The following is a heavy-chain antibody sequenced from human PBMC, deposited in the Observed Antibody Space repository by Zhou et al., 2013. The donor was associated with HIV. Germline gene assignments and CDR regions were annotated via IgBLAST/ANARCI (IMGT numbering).Heavy chain of an antibody. V-gene: IGHV1-69*01. Sequence: QVQLVQSGAEVKKPGASVKVSCKASGYTFTGYYMHWVRQAPGQGLEWMGGIIPIFGTSNYAQKFQGRVTITTDESTSTAYMELSSLRSEDTAVYYCARDLLPTTSWTDSYYYGMDVWGPGTTVTVAS. CDR2: IIPIFGTS. J-gene: IGHJ6*02. CDR3: ARDLLPTTSWTDSYYYGMDV. CDR1: GYTFTGYY. D-gene: IGHD2-2*01.